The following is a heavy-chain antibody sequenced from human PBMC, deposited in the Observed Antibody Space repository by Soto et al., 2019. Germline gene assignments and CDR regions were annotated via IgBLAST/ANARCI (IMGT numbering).Heavy chain of an antibody. J-gene: IGHJ4*02. Sequence: PGGSLRLSCAASGFTVSSNYMSWVRQAPGKGLEWVSVIYSGGSTYYADSVKGRFTISRDNAKNSLYLQMNSLRAEDTAVYYCAREIITFGGVIVIRHFDYWGQGTLVTVSS. CDR2: IYSGGST. CDR3: AREIITFGGVIVIRHFDY. V-gene: IGHV3-53*01. D-gene: IGHD3-16*02. CDR1: GFTVSSNY.